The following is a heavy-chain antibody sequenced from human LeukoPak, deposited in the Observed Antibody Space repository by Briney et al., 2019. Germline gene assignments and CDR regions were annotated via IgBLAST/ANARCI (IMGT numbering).Heavy chain of an antibody. Sequence: SQTLSLTFVISVDNVSSNSAAGNWIRQSPSGGLEWLGRTYYRSKWYNDYAVSVKSRITINPDTSKNQSSLQLNSVTPEDTAVYYCAREGLYFGYWGQGTLVTVSS. CDR1: VDNVSSNSAA. J-gene: IGHJ4*01. CDR3: AREGLYFGY. D-gene: IGHD3/OR15-3a*01. V-gene: IGHV6-1*01. CDR2: TYYRSKWYN.